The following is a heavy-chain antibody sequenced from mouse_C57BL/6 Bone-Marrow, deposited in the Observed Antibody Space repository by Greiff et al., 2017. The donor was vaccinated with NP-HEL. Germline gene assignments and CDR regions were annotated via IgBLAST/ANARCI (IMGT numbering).Heavy chain of an antibody. Sequence: QVQLQQSGAELARPGASVKLSCKASGYTFTSYGISWVKQRTGQSLEWIGEIYPRSGNTYYNEKFKGKATLTADKSSSTAYMELRSLTSEDSAVYFCARQNYYDYDGDYWGQGTTLTVSS. D-gene: IGHD2-4*01. V-gene: IGHV1-81*01. CDR3: ARQNYYDYDGDY. J-gene: IGHJ2*01. CDR2: IYPRSGNT. CDR1: GYTFTSYG.